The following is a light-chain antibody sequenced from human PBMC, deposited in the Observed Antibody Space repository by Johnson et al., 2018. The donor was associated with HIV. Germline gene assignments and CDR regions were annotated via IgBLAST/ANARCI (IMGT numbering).Light chain of an antibody. CDR2: DNT. V-gene: IGLV1-51*01. Sequence: QSVLTQPPSVSAAPGQKVTISCSGSSSAMGNYAVSWYQQLPGTAPELLIYDNTKRPSGIPDRFSGSKSGTSATLGITGLQTGDEADYYCGTWDSSLSAGVFGTGTKVTVL. CDR1: SSAMGNYA. J-gene: IGLJ1*01. CDR3: GTWDSSLSAGV.